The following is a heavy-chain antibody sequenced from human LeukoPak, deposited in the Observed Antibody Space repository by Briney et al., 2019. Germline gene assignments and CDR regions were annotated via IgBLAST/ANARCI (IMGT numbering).Heavy chain of an antibody. J-gene: IGHJ2*01. V-gene: IGHV3-23*01. CDR3: AKPRAMTTGVGRYFDL. CDR2: ISGGGEDT. D-gene: IGHD1-1*01. Sequence: QTGGSLRLSCAASGFTFTNYAMSWIRQAPGKGLDWVSAISGGGEDTYYPNSVKGRFTISRDNSKNTLYLQMNSLGAEDTAIYYCAKPRAMTTGVGRYFDLWGRGTLVTVSS. CDR1: GFTFTNYA.